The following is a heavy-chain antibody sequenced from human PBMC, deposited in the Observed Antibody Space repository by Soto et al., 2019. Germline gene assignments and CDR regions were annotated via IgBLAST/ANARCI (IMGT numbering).Heavy chain of an antibody. D-gene: IGHD2-21*02. V-gene: IGHV3-30*03. CDR1: GLTFNTSG. J-gene: IGHJ6*02. Sequence: GSLRLSCEVSGLTFNTSGMHWVRQAPGKGLEWLAVISYDGATQYYGDTVKGRFTISRDNSKNTLFLHMGRLRAEDTAMYYCATKARVTNYLYYVMDVRGRVTNVTFSS. CDR3: ATKARVTNYLYYVMDV. CDR2: ISYDGATQ.